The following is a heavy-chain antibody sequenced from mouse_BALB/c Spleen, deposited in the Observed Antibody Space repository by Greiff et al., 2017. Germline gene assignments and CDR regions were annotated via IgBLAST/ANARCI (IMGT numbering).Heavy chain of an antibody. D-gene: IGHD2-4*01. CDR1: GYTFTSYW. Sequence: QVQLQQPGAELVKPGASVKLSCKASGYTFTSYWMHWVKQRPGQGLEWIGEINPSNGRTNYNEKFKSKATLTVDKSSSTAYMQLSSLTSEDSAVYYCARADYDYDRTWFAYWGQGTLVTVS. V-gene: IGHV1S81*02. CDR2: INPSNGRT. J-gene: IGHJ3*01. CDR3: ARADYDYDRTWFAY.